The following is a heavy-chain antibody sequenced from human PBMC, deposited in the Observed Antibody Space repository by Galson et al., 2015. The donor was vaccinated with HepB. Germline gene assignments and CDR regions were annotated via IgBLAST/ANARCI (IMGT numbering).Heavy chain of an antibody. CDR2: IDWDDDK. D-gene: IGHD2-15*01. Sequence: PALVKPTQTLTLTCTFSGFSLSTSGMCVSWIRQPPGKALEWLARIDWDDDKYYSTSLKTRLTISKDTSKNQVVLTMTNMDPVDTATYYCARTVVVVVAATHYYYGMDVWGQGTTVTVSS. CDR1: GFSLSTSGMC. CDR3: ARTVVVVVAATHYYYGMDV. V-gene: IGHV2-70*11. J-gene: IGHJ6*02.